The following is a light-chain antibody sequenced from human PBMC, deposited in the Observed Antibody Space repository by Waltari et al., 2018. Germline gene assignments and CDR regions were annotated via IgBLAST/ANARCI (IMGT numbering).Light chain of an antibody. Sequence: SYDLTQPPSVSVSPGQTARITCSGDALPKPYAYWYQQKAGQAPVFVIHKDSGRPSGVPGRFAGSNSGTTVTLTISGVQAEDEADYYCQSADSSGTYIVFGGGTKLTVL. CDR1: ALPKPY. CDR3: QSADSSGTYIV. CDR2: KDS. J-gene: IGLJ2*01. V-gene: IGLV3-25*03.